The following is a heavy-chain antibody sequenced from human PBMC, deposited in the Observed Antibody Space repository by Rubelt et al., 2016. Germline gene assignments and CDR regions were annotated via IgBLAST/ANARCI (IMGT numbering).Heavy chain of an antibody. J-gene: IGHJ4*02. V-gene: IGHV4-34*01. CDR2: INHSGST. CDR1: GGSFSGYY. D-gene: IGHD6-13*01. Sequence: QVQLQQWGAGLLKPSETLSLTCAVYGGSFSGYYWSWIRQPPGKGLEWIGEINHSGSTNYNPSPKSRVTIQVDTSKNQFSLKVRSVTAADTAVYYCARLAAAERGDDYWGQGTLVTVSS. CDR3: ARLAAAERGDDY.